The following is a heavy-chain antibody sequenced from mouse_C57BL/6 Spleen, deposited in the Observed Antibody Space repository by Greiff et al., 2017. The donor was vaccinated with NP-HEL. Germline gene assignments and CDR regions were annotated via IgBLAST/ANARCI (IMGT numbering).Heavy chain of an antibody. Sequence: EVKLVESGGGLVQPGGSLSLSCAASGFTFTDYYMSWVRQPPGKALEWLGFIRNKANGYTTEYSASVKGRFTISRDNSQSFLYLQMDALRAEDSATYYCARPYYYGSSSWFAYWGQGTLVTVSA. CDR2: IRNKANGYTT. V-gene: IGHV7-3*01. D-gene: IGHD1-1*01. CDR1: GFTFTDYY. J-gene: IGHJ3*01. CDR3: ARPYYYGSSSWFAY.